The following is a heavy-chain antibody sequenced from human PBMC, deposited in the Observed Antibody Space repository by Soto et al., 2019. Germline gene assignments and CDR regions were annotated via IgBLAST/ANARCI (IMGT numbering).Heavy chain of an antibody. CDR3: AIAGYGYFYYYYGMDV. V-gene: IGHV1-3*01. D-gene: IGHD5-18*01. CDR1: GYTFTSYA. J-gene: IGHJ6*02. Sequence: ASVKVSFKASGYTFTSYAMHWVRQAPGQRLEWMGGINAGNGNANYAQKFQGRVTITRDESTSTAYMELSSLRSEDTAVYYCAIAGYGYFYYYYGMDVWGQGTTVTVSS. CDR2: INAGNGNA.